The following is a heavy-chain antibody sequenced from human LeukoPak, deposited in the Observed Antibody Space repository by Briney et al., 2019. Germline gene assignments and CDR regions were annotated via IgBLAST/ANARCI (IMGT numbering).Heavy chain of an antibody. Sequence: PGGSLRLSCAASGFTFSSYNMDWVRQAPGKGLEWVSSLSSSGSYIYYADSVKGRFTISRDNAKNSLYLQMNSLRADDTAVYYCARERFGELSGGGHYFDYWGQGTLVTVSS. J-gene: IGHJ4*02. CDR1: GFTFSSYN. D-gene: IGHD3-10*01. V-gene: IGHV3-21*01. CDR3: ARERFGELSGGGHYFDY. CDR2: LSSSGSYI.